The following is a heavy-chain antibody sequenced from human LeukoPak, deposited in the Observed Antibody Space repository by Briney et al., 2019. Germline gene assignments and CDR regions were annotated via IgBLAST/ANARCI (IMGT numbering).Heavy chain of an antibody. D-gene: IGHD5-12*01. V-gene: IGHV4-59*08. CDR2: VFDSGST. CDR1: GGSIGSFY. J-gene: IGHJ4*01. CDR3: ARQNGAYTGYDSFDY. Sequence: SETLSLTCTVSGGSIGSFYWRWIRQPPGKTLEWIANVFDSGSTNYNPSLTSRVTVSVDTSKNQFSLRLSSVTVSDTAVYYCARQNGAYTGYDSFDYWGQGTLLTVSS.